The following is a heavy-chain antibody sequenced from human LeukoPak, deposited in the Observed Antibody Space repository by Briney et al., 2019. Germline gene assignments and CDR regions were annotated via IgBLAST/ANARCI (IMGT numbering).Heavy chain of an antibody. Sequence: ASVKVSCKTSVYTFTGYYMHWVRQAPGQGLEWMGWINPKSGGTNYAQKFQGRVTMTRDTSISTAYMELSRLRSDDTAVYYCARTSGGGYDIDYWGQGTLVTVSS. CDR1: VYTFTGYY. V-gene: IGHV1-2*02. CDR2: INPKSGGT. J-gene: IGHJ4*02. CDR3: ARTSGGGYDIDY. D-gene: IGHD5-12*01.